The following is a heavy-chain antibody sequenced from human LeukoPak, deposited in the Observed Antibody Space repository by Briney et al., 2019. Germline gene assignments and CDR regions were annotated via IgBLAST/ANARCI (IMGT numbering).Heavy chain of an antibody. CDR2: IYYTGST. J-gene: IGHJ6*02. Sequence: PSETLSLTCTVSGGSISSGDYYWSWIRQPPGKGLEWIGYIYYTGSTNYNPSLKSRVTISVDTSKNQFSLKLSPVTAADTAVYYCARRPHTGYSGDWGPHDYYYGMNVWGQGTTVTVSS. V-gene: IGHV4-61*08. CDR1: GGSISSGDYY. CDR3: ARRPHTGYSGDWGPHDYYYGMNV. D-gene: IGHD6-19*01.